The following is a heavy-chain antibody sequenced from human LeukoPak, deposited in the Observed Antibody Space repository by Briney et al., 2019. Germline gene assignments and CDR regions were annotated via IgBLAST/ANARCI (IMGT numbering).Heavy chain of an antibody. Sequence: SVKVSCKASGGTFSSYAISWVRQAPGQGLEWMGGIIPIFGTANYAQKFQGRVTITADESTSTAYMELSSLRSEDTAVYYCARGKPTTPTAINRYFDYWGQGTLVTVSS. D-gene: IGHD5-18*01. CDR3: ARGKPTTPTAINRYFDY. J-gene: IGHJ4*02. CDR2: IIPIFGTA. CDR1: GGTFSSYA. V-gene: IGHV1-69*01.